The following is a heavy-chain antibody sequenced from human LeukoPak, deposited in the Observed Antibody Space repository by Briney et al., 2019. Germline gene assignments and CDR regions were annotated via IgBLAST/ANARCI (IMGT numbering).Heavy chain of an antibody. CDR1: GFTFSSYS. Sequence: GGSLRLSCAASGFTFSSYSMNWVRQVPGKGLEWVSSISSSSSYIYYADSVKGRFTISRDNAKNSLYLQMNSLRAEDTAVYYCARGAHNWFDPWGQGTLVTVSS. V-gene: IGHV3-21*01. CDR2: ISSSSSYI. CDR3: ARGAHNWFDP. J-gene: IGHJ5*02.